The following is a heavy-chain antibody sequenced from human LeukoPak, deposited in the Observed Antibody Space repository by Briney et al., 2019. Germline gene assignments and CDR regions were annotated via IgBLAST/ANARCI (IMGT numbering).Heavy chain of an antibody. CDR1: GFTFSRYS. CDR3: ARDLGNSDLPDF. Sequence: GGSLRLSCAASGFTFSRYSMNWVRQAPGKGLEWVSSISSSSSYIYYADSVTGRFTISRDNAKNSLYLQMNSLRAGDTAVYYCARDLGNSDLPDFWGQGTLVTVSS. D-gene: IGHD4-23*01. J-gene: IGHJ4*02. CDR2: ISSSSSYI. V-gene: IGHV3-21*01.